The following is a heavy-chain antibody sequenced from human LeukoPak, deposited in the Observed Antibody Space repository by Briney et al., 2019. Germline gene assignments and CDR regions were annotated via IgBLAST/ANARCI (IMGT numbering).Heavy chain of an antibody. Sequence: ASVKVSCKASGYTFTNYAISWIRQAPGQGLECMGWISPNSGGTNYAQKFQGRITMTGDTSISTGYMELSSLRSDDTAVYYCARELGRNAFDVWGQGTVVTVSS. CDR3: ARELGRNAFDV. D-gene: IGHD7-27*01. CDR1: GYTFTNYA. J-gene: IGHJ3*01. CDR2: ISPNSGGT. V-gene: IGHV1-2*02.